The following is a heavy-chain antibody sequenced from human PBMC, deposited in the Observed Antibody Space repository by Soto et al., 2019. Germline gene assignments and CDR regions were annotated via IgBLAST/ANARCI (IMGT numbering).Heavy chain of an antibody. Sequence: PGESLKISCHGSGYSFASYWIGWVRQRPGKDLEWMGIIYPGDSDTRYSPSFQGQVTISADKSLRTAYLQWTSLKASDTALYYCARTRSFTLGFYYDGMDVWGQGTTVTVSS. CDR2: IYPGDSDT. J-gene: IGHJ6*02. V-gene: IGHV5-51*01. CDR3: ARTRSFTLGFYYDGMDV. CDR1: GYSFASYW. D-gene: IGHD6-6*01.